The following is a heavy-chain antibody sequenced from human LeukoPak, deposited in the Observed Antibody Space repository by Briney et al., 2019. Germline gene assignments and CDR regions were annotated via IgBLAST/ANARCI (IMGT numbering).Heavy chain of an antibody. V-gene: IGHV4-59*01. CDR3: ASEGVYYYDSSGYYYYFDY. CDR1: GGSISSYY. J-gene: IGHJ4*02. Sequence: SETLSLTCTVSGGSISSYYWSWIRQPPGKGLEWIGYIYYSGSTNYNPSLKSRVTISVDTSKNQFSLKLSSVTAADTAVYYCASEGVYYYDSSGYYYYFDYWGQGTLVTVSS. CDR2: IYYSGST. D-gene: IGHD3-22*01.